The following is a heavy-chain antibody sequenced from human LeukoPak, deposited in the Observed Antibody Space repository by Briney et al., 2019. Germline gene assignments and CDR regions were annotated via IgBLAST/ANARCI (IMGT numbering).Heavy chain of an antibody. CDR3: ARHLNYYLDY. CDR2: IYNDGSA. Sequence: GGSLRLSCAASGLIVSSHYMSWVRQAPGKGLDWVSVIYNDGSAYYADSVKGRFTISRDNAKNTLYLQMNSLRAEDTAVYYCARHLNYYLDYWGQGTLVTVS. CDR1: GLIVSSHY. J-gene: IGHJ4*02. V-gene: IGHV3-66*04. D-gene: IGHD3-10*01.